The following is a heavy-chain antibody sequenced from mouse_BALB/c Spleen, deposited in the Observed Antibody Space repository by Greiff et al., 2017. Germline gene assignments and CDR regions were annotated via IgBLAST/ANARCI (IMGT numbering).Heavy chain of an antibody. CDR2: IYPYNGGT. CDR1: GYTFTDYN. Sequence: VHVKQSGPELVKPGASVKISCKASGYTFTDYNMHWVKQSHGKSLEWIGYIYPYNGGTGYNQKFKSKATLTVDNSSSTAYMELRSLTSEDSAVYYCARSDGYYWYFDVWGAGTTVTVSA. V-gene: IGHV1S29*02. CDR3: ARSDGYYWYFDV. D-gene: IGHD2-3*01. J-gene: IGHJ1*01.